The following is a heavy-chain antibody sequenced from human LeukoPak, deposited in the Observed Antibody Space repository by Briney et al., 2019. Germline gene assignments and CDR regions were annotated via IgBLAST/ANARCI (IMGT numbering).Heavy chain of an antibody. CDR2: IIPIFGTA. CDR3: ARIRVIGYYFDY. Sequence: ASVKVSCKASGGTFSSYAISWVRQAPGQGLEWMGGIIPIFGTANYAQKFQGRVTITADESTSTAYMELSSLRSEDTAVYYCARIRVIGYYFDYWGQGTLVTVSS. J-gene: IGHJ4*02. D-gene: IGHD3-16*02. CDR1: GGTFSSYA. V-gene: IGHV1-69*01.